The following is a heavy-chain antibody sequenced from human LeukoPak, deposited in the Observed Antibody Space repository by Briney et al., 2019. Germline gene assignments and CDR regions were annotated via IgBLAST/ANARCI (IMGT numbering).Heavy chain of an antibody. V-gene: IGHV1-8*01. CDR3: ARYLPILARYSSGWYETDY. CDR1: GYTFTSYD. Sequence: ASVKVSCKASGYTFTSYDINWVRQATGQGLEWMGWMNPNSGNTGYAQKFQGRVTMTRNTSISTAYMELSSLRSEDTAVYYCARYLPILARYSSGWYETDYWGQGTLVTVSS. D-gene: IGHD6-19*01. J-gene: IGHJ4*02. CDR2: MNPNSGNT.